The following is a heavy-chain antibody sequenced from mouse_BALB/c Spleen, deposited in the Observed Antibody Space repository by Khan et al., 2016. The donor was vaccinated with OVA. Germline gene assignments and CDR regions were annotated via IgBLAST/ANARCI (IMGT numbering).Heavy chain of an antibody. J-gene: IGHJ3*01. Sequence: EVQLQESGPGLVKPTQSLSLTCSVTGYSITSGYFWNWIRQFPGNKLEWMGYIRYDGDSNYKPSLKNRISITRDTYKNQFLLKLNSVTPEDTATYYCARGGSSGPAWFAYWGQGTLVTVAA. CDR3: ARGGSSGPAWFAY. V-gene: IGHV3-6*01. D-gene: IGHD3-1*01. CDR1: GYSITSGYF. CDR2: IRYDGDS.